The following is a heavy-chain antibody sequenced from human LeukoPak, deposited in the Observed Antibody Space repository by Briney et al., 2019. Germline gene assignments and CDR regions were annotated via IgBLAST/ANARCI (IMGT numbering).Heavy chain of an antibody. CDR1: GGSISSGSYY. CDR2: IYTSGST. Sequence: KPSETLSLTCTVSGGSISSGSYYWSWIRQPAGKGLEWIGRIYTSGSTNYNPSLKSRVTMSVDTSKNQFSLKLSSVTAADTAVYYCARLVVVPANFYYYYYYMDVWGKGTTVTVSS. V-gene: IGHV4-61*02. J-gene: IGHJ6*03. D-gene: IGHD2-2*01. CDR3: ARLVVVPANFYYYYYYMDV.